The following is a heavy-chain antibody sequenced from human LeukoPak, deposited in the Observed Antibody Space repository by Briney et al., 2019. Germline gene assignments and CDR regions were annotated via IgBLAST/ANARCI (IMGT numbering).Heavy chain of an antibody. Sequence: PGGSLRLSCAASGFTFSSYAMSWVRQAPGKGLEWVSAISGSGGSTCYADSVKGRFTISRDNSKNTLYLQMNSLRAEDTAVYYCAKDTRGSDGFDYWGQGTLVTVSS. CDR1: GFTFSSYA. V-gene: IGHV3-23*01. CDR3: AKDTRGSDGFDY. J-gene: IGHJ4*02. D-gene: IGHD3-10*01. CDR2: ISGSGGST.